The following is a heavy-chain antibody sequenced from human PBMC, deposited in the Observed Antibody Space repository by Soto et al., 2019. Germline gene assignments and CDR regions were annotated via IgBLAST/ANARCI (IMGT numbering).Heavy chain of an antibody. CDR3: ARGCGGDCRDIDY. J-gene: IGHJ4*02. CDR1: GFTFSSYG. CDR2: IWYDGSNK. Sequence: QVQLVESGGGVVQPGRSLRLSCAASGFTFSSYGMHWVRQAPGKGLEWVAVIWYDGSNKYYADSVKGRFTISRDNSKNTLYLQMNSLRAEDTAVYYCARGCGGDCRDIDYWGQGTLVTVSS. D-gene: IGHD2-21*02. V-gene: IGHV3-33*01.